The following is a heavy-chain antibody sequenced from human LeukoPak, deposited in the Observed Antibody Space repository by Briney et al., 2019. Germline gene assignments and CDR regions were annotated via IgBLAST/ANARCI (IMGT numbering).Heavy chain of an antibody. CDR1: GGSISSGSYY. D-gene: IGHD2-15*01. CDR2: IYTSGST. Sequence: SETLSLTCTVSGGSISSGSYYWSWIRQPAGKGLEWIGRIYTSGSTNYNPSLKSRVTISVDTSKNQFSLKLSSVTAADTAVYYCARGGIFGFRYWGQGTLVTVSS. J-gene: IGHJ4*02. CDR3: ARGGIFGFRY. V-gene: IGHV4-61*02.